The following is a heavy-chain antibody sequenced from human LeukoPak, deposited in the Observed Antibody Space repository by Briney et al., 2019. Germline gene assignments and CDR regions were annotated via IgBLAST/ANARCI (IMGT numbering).Heavy chain of an antibody. V-gene: IGHV4-34*01. CDR3: ARGLDRAEYYDSSGYYRAPWFDP. J-gene: IGHJ5*02. CDR1: GGSFSGYY. Sequence: SETLSLTCAVYGGSFSGYYWSWIRQPPGKGLEWIGEINHSGSTNYNPSLKSRVTISVDTSKNQFSLKLSSVTAADTAVYYCARGLDRAEYYDSSGYYRAPWFDPWGQGTLVTVSS. CDR2: INHSGST. D-gene: IGHD3-22*01.